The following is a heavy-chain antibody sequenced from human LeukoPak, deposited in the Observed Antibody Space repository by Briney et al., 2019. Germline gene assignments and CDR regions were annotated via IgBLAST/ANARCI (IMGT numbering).Heavy chain of an antibody. CDR3: AREGGYCSGGSCYRYYFDY. CDR2: INWNGGST. CDR1: GFTFDDYG. D-gene: IGHD2-15*01. J-gene: IGHJ4*02. Sequence: GGSLRLSCAASGFTFDDYGMSWVRQAPGKGLEWVSGINWNGGSTGYADSVKGRFTISRDNAKNSLYLQMNSLRAEDTALYYCAREGGYCSGGSCYRYYFDYWGQGTLVTVSS. V-gene: IGHV3-20*04.